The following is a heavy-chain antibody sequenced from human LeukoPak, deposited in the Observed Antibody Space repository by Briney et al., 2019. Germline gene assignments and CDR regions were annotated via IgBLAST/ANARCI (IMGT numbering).Heavy chain of an antibody. J-gene: IGHJ4*02. D-gene: IGHD6-13*01. CDR2: ISPNSGGT. Sequence: ASVKVSCKASGYTFTGYHMHWVRQAPGQGLEWMGWISPNSGGTNYAQKFQGRVTMTRDTSISTAYMELSRLKSDDAAVYYCARVGRRTAAGTPFDYWGQGTLVTVSS. CDR1: GYTFTGYH. CDR3: ARVGRRTAAGTPFDY. V-gene: IGHV1-2*02.